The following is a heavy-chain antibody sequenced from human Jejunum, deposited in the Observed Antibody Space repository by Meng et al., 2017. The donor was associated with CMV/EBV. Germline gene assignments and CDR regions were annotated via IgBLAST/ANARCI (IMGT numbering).Heavy chain of an antibody. V-gene: IGHV4-4*07. D-gene: IGHD4/OR15-4a*01. J-gene: IGHJ6*02. CDR3: ARGVPTTEGYYYGVDV. CDR2: IHTRVGT. Sequence: ELSGLRLVKPSEALSPPCGASAGSISEYYGNRSRHSGRKRLEWIGRIHTRVGTNYNPAIKGRVLMSVDTSKRQFSLRLSSMTAAVTAIYYCARGVPTTEGYYYGVDVWGQGTTVTVSS. CDR1: AGSISEYY.